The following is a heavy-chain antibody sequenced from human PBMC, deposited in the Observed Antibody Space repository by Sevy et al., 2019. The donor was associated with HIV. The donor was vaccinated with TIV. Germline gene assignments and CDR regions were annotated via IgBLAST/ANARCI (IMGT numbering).Heavy chain of an antibody. CDR3: AKDINRGCDGVNCYSYYYYFYGLDV. CDR1: GFPFNDHA. D-gene: IGHD2-21*01. Sequence: GGSLRLSCAASGFPFNDHAMHWVRQVPGKDLEWVSGISWNSRNIGYADSVKGRFTISRDNARHFVYLEMNSLRPEDTAFYYRAKDINRGCDGVNCYSYYYYFYGLDVWGQGTTVTVSS. V-gene: IGHV3-9*01. J-gene: IGHJ6*02. CDR2: ISWNSRNI.